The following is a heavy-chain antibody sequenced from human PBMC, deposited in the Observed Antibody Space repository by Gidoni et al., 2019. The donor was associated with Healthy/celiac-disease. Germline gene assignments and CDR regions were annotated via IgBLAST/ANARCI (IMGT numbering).Heavy chain of an antibody. V-gene: IGHV3-49*05. CDR3: TRAISVIPYYYYGMDV. D-gene: IGHD3-16*02. CDR2: IRSKAFGGTT. J-gene: IGHJ6*02. Sequence: EVQLVEAGGGLVKQGRSLRLSCTASGVTFGDYAMSWFRQAPGKGLEWVSLIRSKAFGGTTEYAASVKGRFTISRDDSKSIAYLQMNSLKTEDTAVYYCTRAISVIPYYYYGMDVWGQGTTVTVSS. CDR1: GVTFGDYA.